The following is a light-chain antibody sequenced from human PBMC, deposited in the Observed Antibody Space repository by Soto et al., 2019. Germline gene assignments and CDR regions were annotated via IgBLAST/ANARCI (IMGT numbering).Light chain of an antibody. J-gene: IGLJ3*02. V-gene: IGLV1-40*01. CDR1: SANIGAGYD. CDR3: QSYASRRSGFWV. Sequence: QAVVTQPPSVSGAPGQRVTISCTGSSANIGAGYDVHWYQQLPGTAPKLLMYGNTNRPSGVPDRFSGSKSGTSASLAITGLQAEDEADYYCQSYASRRSGFWVFGGGTKLTVL. CDR2: GNT.